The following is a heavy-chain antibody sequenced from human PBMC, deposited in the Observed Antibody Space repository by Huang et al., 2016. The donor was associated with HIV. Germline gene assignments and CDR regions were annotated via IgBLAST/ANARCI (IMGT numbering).Heavy chain of an antibody. D-gene: IGHD2-21*02. V-gene: IGHV5-51*03. CDR3: ARSEVLVTAVPFDH. CDR2: IYPADPDP. J-gene: IGHJ4*02. CDR1: GYSFTHYW. Sequence: EVQLVQSEVEVKKPGESLKISCRGSGYSFTHYWIGWVRQRPGEGLEWRGVIYPADPDPRYSPSFQGQVTFAADKSTRTAYLQWSSLQASDTAIYYCARSEVLVTAVPFDHWGQGTLVTVSS.